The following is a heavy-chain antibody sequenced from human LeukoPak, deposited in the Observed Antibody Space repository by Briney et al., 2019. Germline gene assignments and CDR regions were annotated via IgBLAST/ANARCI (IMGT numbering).Heavy chain of an antibody. V-gene: IGHV3-74*01. CDR2: INSDGSST. CDR1: GFTFSSYW. Sequence: GGSLRLSCAASGFTFSSYWMHWVRQAPGKGLVWVSRINSDGSSTSYADSVKGRFTISRDNPKNTLFLQMNSLRPEDTAVYYCARDREQHLLRFDLWGRGTLVTVSS. D-gene: IGHD1/OR15-1a*01. J-gene: IGHJ2*01. CDR3: ARDREQHLLRFDL.